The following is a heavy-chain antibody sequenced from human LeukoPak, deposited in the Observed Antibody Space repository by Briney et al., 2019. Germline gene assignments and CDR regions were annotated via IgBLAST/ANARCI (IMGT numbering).Heavy chain of an antibody. Sequence: PSETLSLTCTVSGGSISSYYWSWIRQPPGKGLEWIGYIYYSGSTNYNPSLKSRVTISVDTSKNQFSLKLSSVTAADTAVYYRARVPGPLYCSSTSCYSFDYWGQGTLVTVSS. J-gene: IGHJ4*02. CDR1: GGSISSYY. D-gene: IGHD2-2*02. CDR3: ARVPGPLYCSSTSCYSFDY. V-gene: IGHV4-59*01. CDR2: IYYSGST.